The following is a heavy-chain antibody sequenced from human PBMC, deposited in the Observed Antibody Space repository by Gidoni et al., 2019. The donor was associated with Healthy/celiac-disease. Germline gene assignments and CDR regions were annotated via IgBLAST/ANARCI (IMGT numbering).Heavy chain of an antibody. CDR3: ARTYSSGCFDY. D-gene: IGHD6-19*01. CDR2: ISAYNGNT. Sequence: QVPLVQSGAEVKKPGASAKAFCKASGYTFTSYGISWVRQAPGQGLEWMGWISAYNGNTNYAPKLQGRVTMNTDTSTSTAYMELRSLRSDDTAVYYCARTYSSGCFDYWGQRTLVTVSS. CDR1: GYTFTSYG. V-gene: IGHV1-18*01. J-gene: IGHJ4*02.